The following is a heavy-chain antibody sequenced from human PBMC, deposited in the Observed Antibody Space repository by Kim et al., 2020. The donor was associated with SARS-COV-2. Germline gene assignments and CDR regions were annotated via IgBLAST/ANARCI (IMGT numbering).Heavy chain of an antibody. V-gene: IGHV3-30*04. CDR1: GFTFSSYA. CDR3: ARDGRTTYYYDSSGYGAI. Sequence: GGSLRLSCAASGFTFSSYAMPWVRQAPGKGLEWVAVITYNGSNQYYADSVKGRFTISRDNSKNTLYLQMNSLRAEDTAVYYCARDGRTTYYYDSSGYGAIWGQGTMFTVSS. J-gene: IGHJ3*02. CDR2: ITYNGSNQ. D-gene: IGHD3-22*01.